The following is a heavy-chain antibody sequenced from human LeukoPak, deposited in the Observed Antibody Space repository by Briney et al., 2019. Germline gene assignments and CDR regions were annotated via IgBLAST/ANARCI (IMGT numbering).Heavy chain of an antibody. J-gene: IGHJ4*02. Sequence: PSETLSLTCTVSGGSISSGDYYWSWIRQPPGKGLEWIGYIYYSGSTYYNPSLKSRVTISVDTSKNQFSLKLSSVTAADTAVYYCARVSQDCSSTSCYPSRHFDYWGQGTLVTVSS. D-gene: IGHD2-2*01. CDR1: GGSISSGDYY. CDR3: ARVSQDCSSTSCYPSRHFDY. V-gene: IGHV4-30-4*01. CDR2: IYYSGST.